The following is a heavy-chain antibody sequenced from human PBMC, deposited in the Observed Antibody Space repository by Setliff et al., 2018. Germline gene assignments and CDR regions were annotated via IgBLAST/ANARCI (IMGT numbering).Heavy chain of an antibody. V-gene: IGHV1-18*01. CDR1: GYTFINFG. Sequence: ASVKVSCKASGYTFINFGISWVRQAPGQGLEWVGWISAYNDNKNYAQKFQGRVTMTTDTSTNTVFMELRSLRSDDTAMFCCARVVYYASGSSLSYGMDVWGQGTAVTVSS. CDR3: ARVVYYASGSSLSYGMDV. D-gene: IGHD3-10*01. CDR2: ISAYNDNK. J-gene: IGHJ6*02.